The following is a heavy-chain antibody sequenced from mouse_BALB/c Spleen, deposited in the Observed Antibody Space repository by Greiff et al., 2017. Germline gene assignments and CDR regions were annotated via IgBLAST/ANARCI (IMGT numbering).Heavy chain of an antibody. CDR2: IYPGDGDT. V-gene: IGHV1-87*01. J-gene: IGHJ2*01. CDR3: ARPDY. Sequence: VQLVESGAELARPGASVKLSCKASGYTFTSYWMQWVKQRPGQGLEWIGAIYPGDGDTRYTQKFKGKATLTADKSSSTAYMQLSSLASEDSAVYYCARPDYWGQGTTLTVSS. CDR1: GYTFTSYW.